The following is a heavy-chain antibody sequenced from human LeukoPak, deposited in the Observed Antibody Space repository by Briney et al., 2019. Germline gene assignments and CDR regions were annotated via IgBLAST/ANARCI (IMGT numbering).Heavy chain of an antibody. V-gene: IGHV4-4*07. D-gene: IGHD1-26*01. J-gene: IGHJ4*02. CDR1: GGSIRSYY. Sequence: PSETLSLTCTVSGGSIRSYYWNWIRQPAGKGLEYIGRIYTSGSTNYNPSLKSRVTMPVDTSKNQFSLKLSSVTAADTAVYYCVGGTYYGGDYWGQGTLVTVSS. CDR2: IYTSGST. CDR3: VGGTYYGGDY.